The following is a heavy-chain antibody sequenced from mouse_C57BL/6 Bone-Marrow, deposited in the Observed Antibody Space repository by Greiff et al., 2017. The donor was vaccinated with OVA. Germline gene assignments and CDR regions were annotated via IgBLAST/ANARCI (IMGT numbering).Heavy chain of an antibody. CDR3: ARQRSYYFDY. CDR1: GFTFSDYY. J-gene: IGHJ2*01. Sequence: DVKLVESGGGLVQPGGSLKLSCAASGFTFSDYYMYWVRQTPEKRLEWVAYISNGGGSTYYPDTVKGRFTISRDNAKNTLYLQMSRLKSEDTAMYYCARQRSYYFDYWGQGTTLTVSS. V-gene: IGHV5-12*01. CDR2: ISNGGGST.